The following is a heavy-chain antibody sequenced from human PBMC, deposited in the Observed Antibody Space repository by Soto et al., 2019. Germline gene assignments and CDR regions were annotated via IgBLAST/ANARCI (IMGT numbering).Heavy chain of an antibody. V-gene: IGHV3-33*01. CDR3: ARKSRGVDCSGGSCYSWYLDL. Sequence: QVQLVESGGGVVQPGKSLRLSCAASGFTFSDYGMHWVRQAPGKGLEWVAVIWYDGSNEYYADSVKGQFTISRDNSKNTLYLQMNSLRAEDTAVYYCARKSRGVDCSGGSCYSWYLDLWGRGTLVTVSS. J-gene: IGHJ2*01. D-gene: IGHD2-15*01. CDR2: IWYDGSNE. CDR1: GFTFSDYG.